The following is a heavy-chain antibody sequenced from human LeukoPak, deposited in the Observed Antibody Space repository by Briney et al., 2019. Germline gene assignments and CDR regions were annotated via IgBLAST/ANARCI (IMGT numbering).Heavy chain of an antibody. CDR3: ARDPPLPQTFRYSGSPGVDY. D-gene: IGHD1-26*01. CDR1: GFTFSSYS. CDR2: ISSSSSYI. V-gene: IGHV3-21*01. Sequence: PGRSLRLSCAAPGFTFSSYSMNWVRQAPGKGLEWVSSISSSSSYIYYADSVKGRFTISRDNAKNSLYLQMNSLRAEDTAVYYCARDPPLPQTFRYSGSPGVDYWGQGTLVTVSS. J-gene: IGHJ4*02.